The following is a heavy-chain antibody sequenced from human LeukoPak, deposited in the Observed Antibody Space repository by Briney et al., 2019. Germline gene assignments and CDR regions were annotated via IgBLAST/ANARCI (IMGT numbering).Heavy chain of an antibody. Sequence: PSETLSLTCTVSGGSISSYYWSWIRQPPGKGLEWIGYIYYSGSTNYNPSLKSRVTISVDTSKNQFSLKLSSVTAADTAVYYCARDAPTKSYDFWSGYYAFGIWGQGTMVTVSS. CDR1: GGSISSYY. CDR2: IYYSGST. J-gene: IGHJ3*02. V-gene: IGHV4-59*01. D-gene: IGHD3-3*01. CDR3: ARDAPTKSYDFWSGYYAFGI.